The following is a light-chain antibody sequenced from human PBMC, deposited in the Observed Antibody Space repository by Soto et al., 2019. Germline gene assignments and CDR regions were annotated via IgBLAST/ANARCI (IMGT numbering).Light chain of an antibody. J-gene: IGKJ4*01. CDR3: QQTYSTPLT. CDR2: AAS. Sequence: DIQMTQSPSAMSASVGDRVTITCRASQGIGNYLAWFQQKPGKVPKRLIYAASTLQSGVPSRFSGSGFGTELTLTISSLQPEDFETYYCQQTYSTPLTFGGGTKVDIK. V-gene: IGKV1-17*03. CDR1: QGIGNY.